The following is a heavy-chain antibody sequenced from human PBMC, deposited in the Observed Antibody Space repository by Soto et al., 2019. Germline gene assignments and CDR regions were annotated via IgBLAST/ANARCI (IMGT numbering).Heavy chain of an antibody. CDR3: AATTVTNRHYYYYMDV. D-gene: IGHD4-17*01. CDR1: GGSISSSSYY. Sequence: SETLSLTCTVSGGSISSSSYYWGWIRQPPGKGLEWIGSIYYSGSTYYNPSLKSRVTISVDTSKNQFSLKLSSVTAADTAVYYCAATTVTNRHYYYYMDVWGKGTTVTVSS. J-gene: IGHJ6*03. V-gene: IGHV4-39*01. CDR2: IYYSGST.